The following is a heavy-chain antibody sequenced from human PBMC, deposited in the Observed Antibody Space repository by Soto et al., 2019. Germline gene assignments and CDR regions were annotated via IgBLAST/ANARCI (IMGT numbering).Heavy chain of an antibody. CDR3: ASLMVRPAGYYYGMDV. J-gene: IGHJ6*02. D-gene: IGHD3-10*01. Sequence: QVQLVQSGAEVKKPGSSVKVSCKASGGTFSSYAISWVRQAPGQGLEWMGGIIPIFGTANYAQKFQGRVTITADEATSTAYMELSSLRSEDTAVYYCASLMVRPAGYYYGMDVWGQGTTVTVSS. V-gene: IGHV1-69*01. CDR1: GGTFSSYA. CDR2: IIPIFGTA.